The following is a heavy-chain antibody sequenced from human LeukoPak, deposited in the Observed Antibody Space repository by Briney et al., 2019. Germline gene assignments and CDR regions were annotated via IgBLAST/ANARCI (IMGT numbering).Heavy chain of an antibody. CDR2: IKQDGSEK. Sequence: PGGSLRLSCVASGFTFRSYWMSWVRQAPGKGLEWVANIKQDGSEKYYVDSVKGRFTISRDNTKNSLFLQMNSLRAEDTAVYYCARGWGDCTTVSCYTGGEVFDMWGQGTMVTVSS. CDR1: GFTFRSYW. D-gene: IGHD2-2*02. V-gene: IGHV3-7*01. J-gene: IGHJ3*02. CDR3: ARGWGDCTTVSCYTGGEVFDM.